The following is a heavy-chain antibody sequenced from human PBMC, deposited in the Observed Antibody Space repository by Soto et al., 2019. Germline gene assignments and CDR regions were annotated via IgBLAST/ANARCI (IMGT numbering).Heavy chain of an antibody. Sequence: GESLKISCKGSGYTFTDYWIGWVRQLPGKGLEWMGIIYPGDSDTRYSPSFQGHVTITVDKSTSTAYLQWNTLKASDTAMYYCARRISNFRYHYYAMDVWGQGTTVTVSS. CDR2: IYPGDSDT. CDR3: ARRISNFRYHYYAMDV. J-gene: IGHJ6*02. V-gene: IGHV5-51*01. D-gene: IGHD4-4*01. CDR1: GYTFTDYW.